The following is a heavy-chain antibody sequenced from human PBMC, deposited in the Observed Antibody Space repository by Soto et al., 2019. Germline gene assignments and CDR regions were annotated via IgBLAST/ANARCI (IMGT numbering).Heavy chain of an antibody. CDR2: ISLYHHST. CDR3: ARELYSCGGDCPYYMDY. J-gene: IGHJ4*02. D-gene: IGHD2-21*02. V-gene: IGHV1-46*01. CDR1: GYPFTDYF. Sequence: QAQLVQSGAEGKKPGASVRVSCKTSGYPFTDYFIHWVRQAPGQGLEWMGIISLYHHSTSYAQKFQGRPTVTADTSTTTVYMDLSSLTSEDSAVYWCARELYSCGGDCPYYMDYWGQVTLVTVSS.